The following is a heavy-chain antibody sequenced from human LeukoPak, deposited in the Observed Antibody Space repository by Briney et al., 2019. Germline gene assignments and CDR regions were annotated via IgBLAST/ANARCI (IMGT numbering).Heavy chain of an antibody. D-gene: IGHD2-2*01. V-gene: IGHV3-48*01. CDR2: ISSSSSTI. CDR1: GFTFSSYS. CDR3: ARRYAENLGYCSSTSCHTLNWFDP. J-gene: IGHJ5*02. Sequence: GGSLRLSCAASGFTFSSYSMNWVRQAPGKGLEWVSYISSSSSTIYYADSVKGRFTISRDNAKNSLYLQMNSLRAEDTAVYYCARRYAENLGYCSSTSCHTLNWFDPWGQGTLVTVSS.